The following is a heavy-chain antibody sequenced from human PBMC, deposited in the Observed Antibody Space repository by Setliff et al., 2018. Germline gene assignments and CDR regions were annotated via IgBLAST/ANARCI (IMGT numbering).Heavy chain of an antibody. Sequence: PGGSLRLSCAASGFTFSSYSVSWVRQAPGKGLEWVASINEDGSEKYYMDSVKGRFTISRDNAKNSLHLQMNSLKAEDTAFYYCTRDSVYSSGWYASGHWGQGTLVTVSS. J-gene: IGHJ4*02. V-gene: IGHV3-7*03. CDR1: GFTFSSYS. CDR3: TRDSVYSSGWYASGH. CDR2: INEDGSEK. D-gene: IGHD6-19*01.